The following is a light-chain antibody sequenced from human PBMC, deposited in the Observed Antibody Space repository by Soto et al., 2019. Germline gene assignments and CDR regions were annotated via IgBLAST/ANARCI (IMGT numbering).Light chain of an antibody. V-gene: IGKV1-12*02. CDR3: QDAHGFPWI. CDR1: QDISNG. J-gene: IGKJ2*01. CDR2: ATS. Sequence: IQLTQSPSSVSASVGDRVTISCRASQDISNGLAWYQQKPVKAPKPLIYATSSLQSWVPSRFSGRRSGTSFTFTIISLQAEDFATYYCQDAHGFPWIFGQGTRGE.